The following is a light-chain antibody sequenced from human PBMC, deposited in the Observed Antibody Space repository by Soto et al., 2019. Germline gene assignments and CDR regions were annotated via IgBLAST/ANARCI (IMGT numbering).Light chain of an antibody. CDR3: QQRSSWPIT. J-gene: IGKJ5*01. V-gene: IGKV3D-20*02. Sequence: EIVLTQSPGTLSLSLGERATLSCRASQSVSSSYFAWYQQKPGQATRLLIYGASTRDTDMPGRVSGSGSGTDFTLTISSLEPEDFAVYYCQQRSSWPITFGQGTRLEIK. CDR2: GAS. CDR1: QSVSSSY.